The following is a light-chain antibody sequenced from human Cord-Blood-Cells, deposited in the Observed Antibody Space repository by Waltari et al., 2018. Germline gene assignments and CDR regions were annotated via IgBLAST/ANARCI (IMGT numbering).Light chain of an antibody. CDR1: SSDVGGYNY. J-gene: IGLJ3*02. CDR3: SSYTSSSTFGV. CDR2: DVS. Sequence: QSALTQPASVSGSPGQSITISCTGTSSDVGGYNYVSWYQQHPGKAPKLMIYDVSKRPSWVSNRCSGSKSGNTASLTISGLQAEDEADYYCSSYTSSSTFGVFGGGTKLTVL. V-gene: IGLV2-14*01.